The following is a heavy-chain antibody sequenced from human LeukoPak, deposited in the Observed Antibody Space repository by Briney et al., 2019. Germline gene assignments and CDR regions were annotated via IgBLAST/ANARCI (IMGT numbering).Heavy chain of an antibody. CDR3: ARRGIPVAGTAYFDL. CDR2: IYPKSGAT. D-gene: IGHD6-19*01. CDR1: GYSFTGYY. Sequence: ASVKVSCKASGYSFTGYYMHWVRQAPGQGLEWMGWIYPKSGATNYAQKFRGRVTMSRDTSINTVYMEVTRLRSDDTAMYCCARRGIPVAGTAYFDLWGRGTLVTVSS. V-gene: IGHV1-2*02. J-gene: IGHJ2*01.